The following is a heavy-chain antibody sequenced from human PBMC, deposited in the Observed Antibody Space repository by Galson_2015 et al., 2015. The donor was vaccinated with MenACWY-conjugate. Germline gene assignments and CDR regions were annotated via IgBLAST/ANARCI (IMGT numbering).Heavy chain of an antibody. D-gene: IGHD6-19*01. CDR3: ARQGHLAPSDFDT. V-gene: IGHV5-51*01. J-gene: IGHJ3*02. Sequence: QPGAEVIKPGESLSISCRASGSSFRSDWVGWVRQMPGKGLEWMGIIHPGDSKTRYGPSFQGHVTISVGKAIDTDFVEWSSVTASDTATYYCARQGHLAPSDFDTWGQGTVVAVSS. CDR2: IHPGDSKT. CDR1: GSSFRSDW.